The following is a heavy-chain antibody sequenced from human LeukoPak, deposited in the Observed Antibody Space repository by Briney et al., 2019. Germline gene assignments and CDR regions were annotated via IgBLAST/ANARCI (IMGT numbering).Heavy chain of an antibody. D-gene: IGHD3-22*01. CDR3: AKHYDGSVSYWNDY. CDR2: ISGSGGST. CDR1: GFTFSSYA. V-gene: IGHV3-23*01. J-gene: IGHJ4*02. Sequence: RAGASLRLSCAASGFTFSSYAMSWVRQAPGKGLEWVSAISGSGGSTYYADSVKGRFTISRDNSKNTLYLQMNSLRAEDTAVYYCAKHYDGSVSYWNDYWGQGTLVTVSS.